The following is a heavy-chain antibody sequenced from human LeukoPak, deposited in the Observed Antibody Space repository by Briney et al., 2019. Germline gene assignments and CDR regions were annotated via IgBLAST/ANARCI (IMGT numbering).Heavy chain of an antibody. CDR2: IYSGGST. D-gene: IGHD3-10*01. CDR1: GFTFRSYW. V-gene: IGHV3-53*01. Sequence: GGSLRLSCAASGFTFRSYWMSWVRQAPGKGLEWVSVIYSGGSTYYADSVKGRFTISRDNSKNTLYLQMNSLRAEDTAVYYCARDRPYGSGSYYGRNWYFDLWGRGTLVTVSS. J-gene: IGHJ2*01. CDR3: ARDRPYGSGSYYGRNWYFDL.